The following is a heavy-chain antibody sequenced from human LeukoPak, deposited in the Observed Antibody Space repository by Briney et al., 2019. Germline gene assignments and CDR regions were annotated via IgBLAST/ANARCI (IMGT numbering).Heavy chain of an antibody. J-gene: IGHJ4*02. CDR1: GGSISSSSYY. V-gene: IGHV4-39*07. Sequence: PSETLSLTCTVSGGSISSSSYYWGWIRQPPGKGLEWIGSIYYSGSTYYNPSLKSRVTISVDTSKNQFSLKLSSVTAADTAVYYCARIPRYYYGSGSYYPAYWGQGTLVTVSS. CDR2: IYYSGST. CDR3: ARIPRYYYGSGSYYPAY. D-gene: IGHD3-10*01.